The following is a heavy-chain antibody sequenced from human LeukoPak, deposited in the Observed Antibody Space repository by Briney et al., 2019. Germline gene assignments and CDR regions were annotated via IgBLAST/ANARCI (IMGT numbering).Heavy chain of an antibody. CDR3: ARVGGIYYYDSSGRLPFAYFQH. CDR2: IYSGGST. CDR1: GFTVSSNY. V-gene: IGHV3-66*01. J-gene: IGHJ1*01. Sequence: GGSLRLSCAASGFTVSSNYMSWVRQAPGKGLEWVSVIYSGGSTYYADSVEGRFTISRDNSKNTLYLQMNSLRAEDTAVYYCARVGGIYYYDSSGRLPFAYFQHWGQGTLVTVSS. D-gene: IGHD3-22*01.